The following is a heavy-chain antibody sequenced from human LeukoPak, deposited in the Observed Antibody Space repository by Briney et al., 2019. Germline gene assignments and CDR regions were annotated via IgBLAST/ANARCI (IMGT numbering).Heavy chain of an antibody. CDR1: GYTFTSYY. V-gene: IGHV1-46*01. Sequence: GASVKVSCKASGYTFTSYYMHWVRQAPGQGLEWMGIINPSDGSTSYGQKFQGRVTMTRDTSTSTVYMELSSLRSKDTAVYYCARAYYESSAYRHAVYFDYWGQGTLVTVSS. CDR3: ARAYYESSAYRHAVYFDY. CDR2: INPSDGST. D-gene: IGHD3-22*01. J-gene: IGHJ4*02.